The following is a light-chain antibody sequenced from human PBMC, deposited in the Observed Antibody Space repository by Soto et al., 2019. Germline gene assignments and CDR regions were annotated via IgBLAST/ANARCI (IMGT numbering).Light chain of an antibody. CDR1: SSNIGAGYA. J-gene: IGLJ1*01. CDR2: DNN. CDR3: QSYDSSLDYV. V-gene: IGLV1-40*01. Sequence: QPVLTQPPSVSGAPGQRVTISCTGSSSNIGAGYAVHWYQQLPGRAPKLLIYDNNNRPSGVPDRFSGSKSGTSASLAITGLQAEDEADYYCQSYDSSLDYVFGSGTKLTVL.